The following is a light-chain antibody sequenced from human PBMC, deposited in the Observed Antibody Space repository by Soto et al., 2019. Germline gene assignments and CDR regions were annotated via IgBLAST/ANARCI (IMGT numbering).Light chain of an antibody. CDR3: SSYSGAIAFYV. CDR1: SSDIGAYAF. Sequence: QSALTQPASVSGSPGQSITISCTGTSSDIGAYAFVSWYQQYPGKTPKLIIYEVGNRPSGVSHRFSASKSGNTASLTISGLQPEDEADYYCSSYSGAIAFYVFGTGTKVTVL. V-gene: IGLV2-14*01. J-gene: IGLJ1*01. CDR2: EVG.